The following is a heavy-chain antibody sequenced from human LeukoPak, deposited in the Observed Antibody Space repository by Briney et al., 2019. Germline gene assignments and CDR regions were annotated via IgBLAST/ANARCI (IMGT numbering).Heavy chain of an antibody. D-gene: IGHD6-19*01. CDR3: ARDSVAVAGIWDYYYGMDV. CDR1: RFTFSSYV. Sequence: GGSLRLSCAASRFTFSSYVMTWVRQAPGKGLEWVSAITGTGDTTYYTHSVRGRFTISRDNAKNSLYLEMNSLRAEDTAVYYCARDSVAVAGIWDYYYGMDVWGQGTTVTVSS. J-gene: IGHJ6*02. V-gene: IGHV3-23*01. CDR2: ITGTGDTT.